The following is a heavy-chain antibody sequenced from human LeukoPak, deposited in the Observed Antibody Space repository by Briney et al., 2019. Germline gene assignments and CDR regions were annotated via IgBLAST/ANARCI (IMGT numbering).Heavy chain of an antibody. CDR2: ISSSGSTI. D-gene: IGHD3-22*01. J-gene: IGHJ4*02. CDR1: GFTFSDYY. V-gene: IGHV3-11*01. CDR3: ARYYDSSGYCPHFNY. Sequence: TGGSLRLSCAASGFTFSDYYMSWIRQAPGKGLEWVSYISSSGSTIYYADSVKGRFTISRDNAKNSLYLQMNSLRAEDTAVYYCARYYDSSGYCPHFNYWGQGTLVTVSS.